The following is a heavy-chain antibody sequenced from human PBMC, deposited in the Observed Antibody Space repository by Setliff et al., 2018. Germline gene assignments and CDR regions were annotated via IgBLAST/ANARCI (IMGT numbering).Heavy chain of an antibody. D-gene: IGHD3-22*01. Sequence: SETLSLTCTVSGGSITNYYWSWIRQPPGKGLEYIGYIYYTGSTNSNPSLKSRVTISVDTSKNQFSLKLSSVAAADTAVYYCARHHAQYYSDSSGYFYEDWYFDLWGRGTLVTVSS. J-gene: IGHJ2*01. CDR3: ARHHAQYYSDSSGYFYEDWYFDL. V-gene: IGHV4-59*08. CDR2: IYYTGST. CDR1: GGSITNYY.